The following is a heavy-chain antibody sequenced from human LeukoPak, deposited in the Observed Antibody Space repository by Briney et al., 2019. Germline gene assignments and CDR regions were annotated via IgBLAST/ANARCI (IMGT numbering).Heavy chain of an antibody. CDR2: ITAYNDNT. J-gene: IGHJ4*02. CDR1: GYTFTSYG. CDR3: ARDSYSSAWGLYYSDY. D-gene: IGHD6-19*01. V-gene: IGHV1-18*01. Sequence: GASVKVSCKASGYTFTSYGISWVRQAPGQGLEWMGWITAYNDNTNYAQKLQGRVTMTTDTSTSTAYMELRSLRSDDTAVYYCARDSYSSAWGLYYSDYWGQGTLVTVSS.